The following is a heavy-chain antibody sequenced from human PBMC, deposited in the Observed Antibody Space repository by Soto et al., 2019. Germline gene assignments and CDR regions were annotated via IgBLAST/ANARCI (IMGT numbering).Heavy chain of an antibody. CDR2: ISSDGSII. CDR1: GFAFSSHW. J-gene: IGHJ6*02. Sequence: EVQLVESGGGLVQPGGSLRLSCAASGFAFSSHWMDWVRQTPGKGLVWVGCISSDGSIITYADSVKGRFTISRDNAKNTLYLLMNSLRVEDAAVYFCARDPYHYSYYGLDVWGQGTTVSVPS. CDR3: ARDPYHYSYYGLDV. V-gene: IGHV3-74*03.